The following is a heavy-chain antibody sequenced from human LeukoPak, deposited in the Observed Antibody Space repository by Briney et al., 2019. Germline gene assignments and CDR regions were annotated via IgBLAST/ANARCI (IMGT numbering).Heavy chain of an antibody. J-gene: IGHJ4*02. Sequence: GGSLRLSCAASGFTFSRYGMHWVRQAPGKGLEWVAVISYDGSNKYYADSVKGRFTISRDNSKNTLYLQMNSLRAEDTAVYYCAKKHYGGNDYWGQGTLVTVSS. CDR1: GFTFSRYG. V-gene: IGHV3-30*18. D-gene: IGHD4-23*01. CDR3: AKKHYGGNDY. CDR2: ISYDGSNK.